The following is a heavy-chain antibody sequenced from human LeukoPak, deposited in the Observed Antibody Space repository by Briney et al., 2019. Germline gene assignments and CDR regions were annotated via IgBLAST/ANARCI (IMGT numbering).Heavy chain of an antibody. CDR2: IKQDGSEK. V-gene: IGHV3-7*03. D-gene: IGHD6-19*01. CDR3: ARAYSSGWYFHYFDY. Sequence: PGGSLRLSCAASGFTFSSYWMSWVRQAPGKGLEWVANIKQDGSEKYQVDSVKGRFTISRDNAKNSLYLQMNSLRAEDTAVYYCARAYSSGWYFHYFDYWGQGTLVTVSS. J-gene: IGHJ4*02. CDR1: GFTFSSYW.